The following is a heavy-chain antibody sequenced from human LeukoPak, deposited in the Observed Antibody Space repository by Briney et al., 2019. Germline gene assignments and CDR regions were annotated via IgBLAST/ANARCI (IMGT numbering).Heavy chain of an antibody. V-gene: IGHV3-43*02. J-gene: IGHJ4*02. D-gene: IGHD2-15*01. CDR2: ISGDGVST. Sequence: GGSLRLFCAASGFMFDDSAMHWVRQAPGKGLEWVSLISGDGVSTFYADSVKGRFTISRDNSKNSLSLQMDSLTTEDTALYYCAKEGYSHTSNYFDNWGQGILVTVSP. CDR1: GFMFDDSA. CDR3: AKEGYSHTSNYFDN.